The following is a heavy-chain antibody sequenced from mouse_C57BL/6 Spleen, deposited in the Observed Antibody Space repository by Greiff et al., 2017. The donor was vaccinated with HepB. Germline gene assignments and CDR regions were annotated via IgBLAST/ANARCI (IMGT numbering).Heavy chain of an antibody. CDR1: GFSLTSYA. D-gene: IGHD1-1*01. Sequence: VKLQESGPGLVAPSQSLSITCTVSGFSLTSYAISWVRQPPGKGLEWLGVIWTGGGTNYNSALKSRLSISKDNSKSQVFLKMNSLQTDDTARYYCASSSIITTVVEGYAMDYWGQGTSVTVSS. V-gene: IGHV2-9-1*01. CDR3: ASSSIITTVVEGYAMDY. CDR2: IWTGGGT. J-gene: IGHJ4*01.